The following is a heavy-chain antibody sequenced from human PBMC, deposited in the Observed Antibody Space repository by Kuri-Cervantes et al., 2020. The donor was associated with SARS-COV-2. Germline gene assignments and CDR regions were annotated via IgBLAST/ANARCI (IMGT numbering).Heavy chain of an antibody. CDR1: GFTFSSYW. J-gene: IGHJ4*02. Sequence: GESLKISCAASGFTFSSYWMHWVRQAPGKGLVWVSRINSDGSSTSYADSVKGRFTIFRDNAKNTLYLQMNSLRAEDTAVYYCARGGAYGDYFHYWGQGTLVTVS. D-gene: IGHD4-17*01. CDR2: INSDGSST. CDR3: ARGGAYGDYFHY. V-gene: IGHV3-74*01.